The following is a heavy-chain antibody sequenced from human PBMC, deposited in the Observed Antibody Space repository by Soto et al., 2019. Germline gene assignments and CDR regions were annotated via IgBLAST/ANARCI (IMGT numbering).Heavy chain of an antibody. Sequence: QVQLVQYGAEVRQPASSVKVSCKTSGGTFSSYAISWVRQATGQGLEWMGGIVPIVDTSTYAQKFQGRVTITADESTSTVYMELSSLRSDDTAVYYCVRVVAIPGYPDNWGQGTLVTVSS. D-gene: IGHD5-12*01. J-gene: IGHJ4*02. CDR3: VRVVAIPGYPDN. V-gene: IGHV1-69*12. CDR2: IVPIVDTS. CDR1: GGTFSSYA.